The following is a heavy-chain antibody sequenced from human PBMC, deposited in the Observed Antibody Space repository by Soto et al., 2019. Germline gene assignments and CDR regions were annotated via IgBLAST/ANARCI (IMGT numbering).Heavy chain of an antibody. D-gene: IGHD3-22*01. J-gene: IGHJ4*02. V-gene: IGHV3-23*01. CDR3: AKDPIVVAPPRLFDY. CDR1: GFTFSSYA. CDR2: SSGSGGST. Sequence: VQLLESGGGLVQPGGSLRLSCAASGFTFSSYAMSWVRQAPGKGLEWVSASSGSGGSTYYADSVKGRFTISRDNYKHTLYLQMNSLRAEDTAVYYCAKDPIVVAPPRLFDYWGQGPLVTVSS.